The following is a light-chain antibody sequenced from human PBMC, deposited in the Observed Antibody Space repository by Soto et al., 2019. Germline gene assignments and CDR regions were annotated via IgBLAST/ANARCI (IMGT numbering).Light chain of an antibody. CDR3: QHYVSSPHFT. Sequence: EIVLTQSPGTLSLSPGERATLSCRASQSVTNNYLAWYQQKPGQAPRLLIYGASSRATGIPDRFSGSGSGTYFTLTISRLEPEDFAVYYCQHYVSSPHFTSGPGTKVDIK. CDR1: QSVTNNY. V-gene: IGKV3-20*01. J-gene: IGKJ3*01. CDR2: GAS.